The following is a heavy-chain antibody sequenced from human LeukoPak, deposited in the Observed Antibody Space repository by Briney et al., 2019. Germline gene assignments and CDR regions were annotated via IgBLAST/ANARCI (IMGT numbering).Heavy chain of an antibody. D-gene: IGHD5-12*01. J-gene: IGHJ4*02. CDR3: ARDHRYAFDN. CDR2: VGISSGNT. CDR1: GFTFSDDS. V-gene: IGHV3-48*04. Sequence: GSLGLSCAASGFTFSDDSMYWVRQAPGKGLEWISYVGISSGNTKYADSVKGRFTNSGDSAKNSVFLQMNSLRVEDTAVYYCARDHRYAFDNWGQGTLVTVSS.